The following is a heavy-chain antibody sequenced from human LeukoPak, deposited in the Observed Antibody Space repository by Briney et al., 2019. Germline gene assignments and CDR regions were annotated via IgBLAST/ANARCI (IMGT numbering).Heavy chain of an antibody. Sequence: PGGSLRLSCAASGFTFSSYSMNWVRQAPGKGLEWVSYISSSSSTIYYADSVKGRFTISRDNAKNSLYLQMNSLRAEDTAVYYCAKGRYGGNRAAFDIWGQGTMVTVSS. CDR3: AKGRYGGNRAAFDI. D-gene: IGHD4-23*01. CDR2: ISSSSSTI. CDR1: GFTFSSYS. J-gene: IGHJ3*02. V-gene: IGHV3-48*04.